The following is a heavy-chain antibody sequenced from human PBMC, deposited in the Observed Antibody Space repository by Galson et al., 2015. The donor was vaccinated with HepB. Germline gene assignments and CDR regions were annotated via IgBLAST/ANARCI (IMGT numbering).Heavy chain of an antibody. V-gene: IGHV3-48*01. CDR2: ISSSSGTI. J-gene: IGHJ4*02. CDR3: ARAEWPRFLFDS. Sequence: SLRLSCAASGFTFSSYSMNWVRQAPGKGLEWASYISSSSGTIYYADSVKGRFTISRDNAKNSLFLQMNSLRAEDTAVYYCARAEWPRFLFDSWGQGTLVTVSS. CDR1: GFTFSSYS. D-gene: IGHD5-12*01.